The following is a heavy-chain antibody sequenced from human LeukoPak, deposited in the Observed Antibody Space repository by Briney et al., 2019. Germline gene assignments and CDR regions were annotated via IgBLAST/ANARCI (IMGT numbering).Heavy chain of an antibody. CDR1: GFTFSDYY. Sequence: PGGSLRLSCAASGFTFSDYYMNWIRQAPGKGLEWISYMSSSGSTISYADSVTGRFTVSRDNAKNLLYLQMNSLRAEDTAVYYCARSILPAANAIDYWGQGTLLTVSS. V-gene: IGHV3-11*04. CDR3: ARSILPAANAIDY. CDR2: MSSSGSTI. D-gene: IGHD2-2*01. J-gene: IGHJ4*02.